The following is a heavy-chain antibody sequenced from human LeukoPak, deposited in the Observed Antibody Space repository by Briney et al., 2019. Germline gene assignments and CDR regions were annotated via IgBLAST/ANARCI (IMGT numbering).Heavy chain of an antibody. CDR1: GGSISSYY. V-gene: IGHV4-59*01. J-gene: IGHJ5*02. CDR3: ARAVIVVVVAATMRVWFDP. Sequence: SETLSLTCTVSGGSISSYYWSWIRQPPGKGLEWIGNIYYSGSTNYNPSLKSRVTISVDTSKNQFSLKLSSVTAADTAVYYCARAVIVVVVAATMRVWFDPWGQGTLVTVSS. D-gene: IGHD2-15*01. CDR2: IYYSGST.